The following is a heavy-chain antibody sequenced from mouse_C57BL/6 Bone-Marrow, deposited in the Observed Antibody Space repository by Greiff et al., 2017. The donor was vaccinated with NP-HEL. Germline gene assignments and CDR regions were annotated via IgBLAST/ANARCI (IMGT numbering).Heavy chain of an antibody. CDR3: ARWGLRLRVDY. J-gene: IGHJ2*01. V-gene: IGHV1-64*01. CDR1: GYTFTSYW. CDR2: IHPNSGST. D-gene: IGHD3-2*02. Sequence: QVQLQQPGAELVKPGASVKLSCKASGYTFTSYWMHWVKQRPGQGLEWIGMIHPNSGSTNYNEKFKSKATLTVDKSSSTAYMPLSSLTSEDSAVYYCARWGLRLRVDYWGQGTTLTGSA.